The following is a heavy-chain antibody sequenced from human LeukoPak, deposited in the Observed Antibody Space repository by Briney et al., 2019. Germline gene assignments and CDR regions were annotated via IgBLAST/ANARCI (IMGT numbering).Heavy chain of an antibody. J-gene: IGHJ4*02. D-gene: IGHD5-12*01. V-gene: IGHV3-30-3*01. CDR3: ARDPGGYSSPHFDY. CDR1: GFTFSSYA. Sequence: GGSLRLSCATSGFTFSSYAMHWVRQAPGKGLEWVAVISYDGSNKYYADSVKGRFTISRDNSKNTLYLQMNSLRAEDTAVYYCARDPGGYSSPHFDYWGQGTLVTVSS. CDR2: ISYDGSNK.